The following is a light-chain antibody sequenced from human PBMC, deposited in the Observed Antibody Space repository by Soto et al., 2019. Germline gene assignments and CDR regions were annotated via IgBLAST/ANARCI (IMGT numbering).Light chain of an antibody. CDR2: GAS. CDR3: QQRSNWPIT. V-gene: IGKV3-11*01. J-gene: IGKJ5*01. Sequence: EIVMTQSPATVSVTTGERATLSCRASQNIGSLLGWYQQKPGRAPRLLIYGASSRATGIPDRFSGSGSVTDFTLTISRLEPEDFAVYYCQQRSNWPITFGLGTLLE. CDR1: QNIGSL.